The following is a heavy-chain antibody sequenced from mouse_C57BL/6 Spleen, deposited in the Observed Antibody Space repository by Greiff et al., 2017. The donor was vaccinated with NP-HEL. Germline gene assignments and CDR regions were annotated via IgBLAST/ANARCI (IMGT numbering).Heavy chain of an antibody. CDR3: AKVGWGFYDYYWYFDV. Sequence: VMLVESGPGLVQPSQSLSITCTVSGFSLTSYGVHWVRQSPGKGLEWLGVIWRGGSTDYNAAFMSRLSITKDNSKSQVFFKMNSLQADDTAIYYCAKVGWGFYDYYWYFDVWGTGTTVTVSS. D-gene: IGHD2-4*01. V-gene: IGHV2-5*01. J-gene: IGHJ1*03. CDR2: IWRGGST. CDR1: GFSLTSYG.